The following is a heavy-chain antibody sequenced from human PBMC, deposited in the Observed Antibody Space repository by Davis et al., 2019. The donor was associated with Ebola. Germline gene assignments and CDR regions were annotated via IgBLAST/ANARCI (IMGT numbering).Heavy chain of an antibody. CDR1: GGSISSSSYF. D-gene: IGHD3-22*01. J-gene: IGHJ4*02. CDR2: VYYTGTT. V-gene: IGHV4-39*01. CDR3: ASGIVVVIWY. Sequence: MPSETLSLTCTVSGGSISSSSYFWGWIRQPPGKGLEWIANVYYTGTTYYNPSLKSRVTISVDTSKNQFSLKLHSVTAADTAVYYCASGIVVVIWYWGQGTLVTVSS.